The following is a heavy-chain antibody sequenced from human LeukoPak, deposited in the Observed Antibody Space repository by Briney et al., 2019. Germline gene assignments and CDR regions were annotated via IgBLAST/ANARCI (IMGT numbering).Heavy chain of an antibody. Sequence: PSETLSLTCTVSGGSISSGGYYWSWIRQHPGKGLEWIGYIYYSGSTYYNPSLKSRVTISVDASKNQFSLKLSSVAAADTAVYYCARGPRGVRGNPRAYYGMDVWGKGTTVTVSS. D-gene: IGHD3-10*01. CDR2: IYYSGST. CDR1: GGSISSGGYY. V-gene: IGHV4-31*03. CDR3: ARGPRGVRGNPRAYYGMDV. J-gene: IGHJ6*04.